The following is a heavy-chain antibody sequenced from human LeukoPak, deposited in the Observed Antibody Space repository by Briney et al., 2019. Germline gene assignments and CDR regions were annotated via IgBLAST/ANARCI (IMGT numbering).Heavy chain of an antibody. CDR3: ARAWPGAFDI. J-gene: IGHJ3*02. V-gene: IGHV3-66*01. CDR1: GFTFSSYW. D-gene: IGHD5-24*01. CDR2: IYSGGST. Sequence: GGSLRLSCAASGFTFSSYWMSWVRQAPGKGLEWVSVIYSGGSTYYADSVKGRFTISRDNSKNTLYLQMNSLRAEDTAVYYCARAWPGAFDIWGQGTMVTVSS.